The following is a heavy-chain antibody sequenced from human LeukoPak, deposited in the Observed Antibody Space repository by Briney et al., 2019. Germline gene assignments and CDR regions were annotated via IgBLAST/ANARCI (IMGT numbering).Heavy chain of an antibody. D-gene: IGHD3-3*01. V-gene: IGHV1-3*01. J-gene: IGHJ4*02. CDR1: GYTFTSYA. CDR2: INAGNGNT. CDR3: ARARITIFGVVTFDY. Sequence: ASVKVSCKASGYTFTSYAMHWVRQAPGQRLEWMGWINAGNGNTKYSQKFQGRVTITRDTSASTAYMELSSLRSEGTAVYYCARARITIFGVVTFDYWGQGTLVTVSS.